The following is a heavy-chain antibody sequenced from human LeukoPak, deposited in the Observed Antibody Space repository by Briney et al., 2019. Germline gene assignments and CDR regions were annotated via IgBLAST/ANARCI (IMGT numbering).Heavy chain of an antibody. CDR3: ARQRSSPAGVY. Sequence: ASETLSLTCAVYGGSFSGYYWSWIRQPPGKGLEWIGEINHSGSTNYNPSLKSRVTISVDTSKNQFSLKLSSVTAADTAVYYCARQRSSPAGVYWGQGTLVTVSS. D-gene: IGHD6-19*01. CDR1: GGSFSGYY. V-gene: IGHV4-34*01. CDR2: INHSGST. J-gene: IGHJ4*02.